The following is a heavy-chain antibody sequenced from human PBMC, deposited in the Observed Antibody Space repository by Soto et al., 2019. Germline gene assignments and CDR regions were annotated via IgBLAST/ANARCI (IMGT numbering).Heavy chain of an antibody. D-gene: IGHD3-16*02. Sequence: QVQLVQSGAEVKKPGSSVKVSCKASGGTFSSYTISWVRQAPGQGLEWMGRIIPILGIANYAQKLQGRVTITADRPTGKGDMELSSLRSEDTAVNYWARDGFRNTPETQYGMDLWGQGTTVTVSS. CDR3: ARDGFRNTPETQYGMDL. CDR2: IIPILGIA. CDR1: GGTFSSYT. V-gene: IGHV1-69*08. J-gene: IGHJ6*02.